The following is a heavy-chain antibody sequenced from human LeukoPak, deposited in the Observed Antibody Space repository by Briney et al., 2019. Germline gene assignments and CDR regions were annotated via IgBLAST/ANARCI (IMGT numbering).Heavy chain of an antibody. D-gene: IGHD6-19*01. V-gene: IGHV3-7*01. Sequence: GGSLRLSCAASGFTFSSYWMSWVRQAPGEGLEWVANIKQDGSEKYYVDSVKGRFTISRDNAKNSLYLQMNSLRAEDTAVYYCARVPSGWYLYFQHWGQGTLVTVSS. CDR3: ARVPSGWYLYFQH. CDR1: GFTFSSYW. CDR2: IKQDGSEK. J-gene: IGHJ1*01.